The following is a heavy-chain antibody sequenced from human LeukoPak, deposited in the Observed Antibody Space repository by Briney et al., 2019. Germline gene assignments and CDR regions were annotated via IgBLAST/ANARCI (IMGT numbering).Heavy chain of an antibody. V-gene: IGHV3-9*01. CDR3: AKDITGFDSSWAFDY. D-gene: IGHD6-13*01. CDR1: GFTFDDYA. J-gene: IGHJ4*02. CDR2: ISWNSGNI. Sequence: GRSLTLSCAASGFTFDDYAMHWVRQAPGKGLEWVSGISWNSGNIGYADSVKGRFTISRDNAKNSLYLQMNSLRAEDTALYYCAKDITGFDSSWAFDYWGQGTLVTVSS.